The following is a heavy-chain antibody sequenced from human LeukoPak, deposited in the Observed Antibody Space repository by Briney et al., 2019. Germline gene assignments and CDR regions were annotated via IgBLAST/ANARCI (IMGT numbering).Heavy chain of an antibody. V-gene: IGHV4-59*01. CDR1: GGSISSYY. J-gene: IGHJ6*03. D-gene: IGHD3-10*01. CDR3: ARALSGSGSRYYYYMDV. CDR2: IYYSGST. Sequence: PSETLSLTCTVSGGSISSYYWSWIRQPPGKGLEWIGYIYYSGSTNYNPSLKSRVTISVDTSKNQFSLKLSSVTAADTAVYYCARALSGSGSRYYYYMDVWGKGTTVTISS.